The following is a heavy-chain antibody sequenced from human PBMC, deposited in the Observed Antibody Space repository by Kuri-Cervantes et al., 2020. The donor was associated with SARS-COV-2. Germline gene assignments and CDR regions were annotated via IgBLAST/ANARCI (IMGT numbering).Heavy chain of an antibody. D-gene: IGHD6-19*01. CDR2: IYSGGTT. CDR3: ARAGYSTGWFPDWYFDL. CDR1: GFTVSTNY. V-gene: IGHV3-53*01. Sequence: GESLKISCAAPGFTVSTNYMSWVRQAPGKGLEWVSIIYSGGTTYYADSVKGRFTISRDNSKNTVNLQINSLRGEDTALYYCARAGYSTGWFPDWYFDLWGRGTLVTVSS. J-gene: IGHJ2*01.